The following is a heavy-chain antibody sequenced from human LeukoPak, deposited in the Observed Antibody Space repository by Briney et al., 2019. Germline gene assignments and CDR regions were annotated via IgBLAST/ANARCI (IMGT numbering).Heavy chain of an antibody. CDR2: IYTSGST. V-gene: IGHV4-61*02. CDR1: GYSISSGYY. CDR3: ARVPAAYYDFWSGYP. Sequence: KPSETLSLTCTVSGYSISSGYYWSWIRQPAGQGLERIGRIYTSGSTNYNPSLKSRVTISVDTSKNQFSLKLSSVTAADTAVYYCARVPAAYYDFWSGYPWGQGALVTVSS. D-gene: IGHD3-3*01. J-gene: IGHJ5*02.